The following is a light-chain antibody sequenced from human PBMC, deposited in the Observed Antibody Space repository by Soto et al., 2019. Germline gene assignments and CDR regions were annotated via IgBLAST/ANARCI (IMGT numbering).Light chain of an antibody. CDR2: EVS. CDR3: ISHAGSNSPYV. J-gene: IGLJ1*01. V-gene: IGLV2-8*01. Sequence: QSALTQPPSASGSPGQSVTISCTGTSSDVGGYNYVSWYQQHPGKAPKLIIYEVSKRPSGVPDRFSGSKSGNTASLTVSGLQAEDEADYFCISHAGSNSPYVFGTGTKLTVL. CDR1: SSDVGGYNY.